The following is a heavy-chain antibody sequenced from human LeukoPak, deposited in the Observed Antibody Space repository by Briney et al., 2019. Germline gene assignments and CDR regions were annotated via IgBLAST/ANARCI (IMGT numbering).Heavy chain of an antibody. D-gene: IGHD3-9*01. J-gene: IGHJ4*02. CDR3: ARDNRYSVGLFNY. V-gene: IGHV1-18*01. CDR1: GYTFTSYG. Sequence: ASVKVSYKASGYTFTSYGMSWVRQAPGQGLEWMGWISAYNGNTNYAQKLQGRVTMTTDTSTSTDYMELRSLRSDDTAVYYCARDNRYSVGLFNYWGQGTLVTVSS. CDR2: ISAYNGNT.